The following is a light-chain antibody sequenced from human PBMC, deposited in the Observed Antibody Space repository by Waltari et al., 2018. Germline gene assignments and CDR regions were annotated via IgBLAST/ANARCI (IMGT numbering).Light chain of an antibody. CDR2: KVF. J-gene: IGKJ1*01. V-gene: IGKV2-30*02. CDR3: MQSTQWPRT. Sequence: DVVLTKSPLSLPVTLGQPASISCRSSQGLIHSDGNTYLNWFQQRPGQSPRRLIYKVFNRESGVPDRFSGSGSGTDFTLKISRVEAEDVGFYYCMQSTQWPRTFGQGTKVQIK. CDR1: QGLIHSDGNTY.